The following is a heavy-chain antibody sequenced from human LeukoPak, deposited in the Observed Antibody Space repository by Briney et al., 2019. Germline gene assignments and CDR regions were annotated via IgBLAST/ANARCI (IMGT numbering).Heavy chain of an antibody. CDR1: GFTFSSYW. V-gene: IGHV3-7*01. CDR3: ARVWEGV. J-gene: IGHJ6*02. CDR2: IKQDETEK. D-gene: IGHD1-26*01. Sequence: GGSPRLSCVASGFTFSSYWMSWVRQAPGKGLEWVANIKQDETEKYYVDSVKGRFTISRDNAKKSLYLQMNSLRVEDTAVYYCARVWEGVWGQGTTVTVSS.